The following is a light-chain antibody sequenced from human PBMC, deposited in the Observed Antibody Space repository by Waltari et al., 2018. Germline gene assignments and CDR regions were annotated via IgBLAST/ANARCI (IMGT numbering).Light chain of an antibody. CDR3: QQRSNWPPEYT. CDR1: QSIRNY. CDR2: EAS. Sequence: EIVLTQSPATLSLSPGERATLSCRTSQSIRNYLAWYQQKPGQAPRLLIYEASIRATGIPASFSGSGAGTDFTLTISSLEPEDFAVYYCQQRSNWPPEYTFGQGTKLEIK. V-gene: IGKV3-11*01. J-gene: IGKJ2*01.